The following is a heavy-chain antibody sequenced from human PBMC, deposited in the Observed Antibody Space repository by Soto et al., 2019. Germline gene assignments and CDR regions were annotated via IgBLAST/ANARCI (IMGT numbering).Heavy chain of an antibody. CDR2: IYYSGST. V-gene: IGHV4-39*01. CDR1: GGSISSSSYY. J-gene: IGHJ3*01. D-gene: IGHD3-3*01. Sequence: PSETLSLTCTVSGGSISSSSYYWGWIRQPPGKGLEWIGSIYYSGSTYYNPSLKSRVTISVDTSKNQFSLKLSSVTAADTAVYYCAIQPYYDVLSGYVPDDDIDCWGQGPMVTV. CDR3: AIQPYYDVLSGYVPDDDIDC.